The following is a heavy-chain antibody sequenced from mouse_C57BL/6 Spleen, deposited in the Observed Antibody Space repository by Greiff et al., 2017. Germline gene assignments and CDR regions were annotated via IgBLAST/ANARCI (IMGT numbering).Heavy chain of an antibody. CDR1: GYSITSGYY. Sequence: EVQLQESGPGLVKPSQSLSLTCSVTGYSITSGYYWNWIRQFPGNKLEWMGYISYDGSNNYNPSLKNRISITRDTSKNQFFLKLNSVTTEDTATXSCAREGLLYGSSYGGFDYWGQGTTLTVSS. CDR3: AREGLLYGSSYGGFDY. J-gene: IGHJ2*01. D-gene: IGHD1-1*01. CDR2: ISYDGSN. V-gene: IGHV3-6*01.